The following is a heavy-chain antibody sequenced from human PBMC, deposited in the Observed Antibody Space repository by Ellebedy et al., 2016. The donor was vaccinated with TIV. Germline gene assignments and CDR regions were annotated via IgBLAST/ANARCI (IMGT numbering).Heavy chain of an antibody. V-gene: IGHV4-39*02. CDR2: IYYSGST. D-gene: IGHD2-2*01. CDR1: GGSISTSRDY. J-gene: IGHJ5*02. Sequence: MPSETLSLTCTVSGGSISTSRDYWGWIRQPPGKGLEWIGTIYYSGSTYDNPSLKSRVTISVDKSKNQFSLRLSSVTAADTAVYYCARVKRRLEVVPAGTVGGWFDPWGQGTLVSVSS. CDR3: ARVKRRLEVVPAGTVGGWFDP.